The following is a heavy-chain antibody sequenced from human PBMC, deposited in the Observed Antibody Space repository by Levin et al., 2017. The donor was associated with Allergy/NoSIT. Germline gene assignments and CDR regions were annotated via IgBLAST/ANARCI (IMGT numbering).Heavy chain of an antibody. D-gene: IGHD6-19*01. CDR1: GFSLSNSW. V-gene: IGHV3-15*01. CDR2: ISTKSDGAAT. Sequence: GESLKISCSASGFSLSNSWMNWVRQVPGKGLEWVGRISTKSDGAATDYAAPGKGRITIAKDDSTNTLYLQMYSLKVEDTATYFCDTQFQWWGHGTLVAVSS. J-gene: IGHJ4*01. CDR3: DTQFQW.